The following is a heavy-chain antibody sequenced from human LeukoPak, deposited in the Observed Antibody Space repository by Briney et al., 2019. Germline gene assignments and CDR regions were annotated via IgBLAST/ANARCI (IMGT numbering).Heavy chain of an antibody. CDR2: ITPYNGNT. D-gene: IGHD1-14*01. V-gene: IGHV1-18*01. CDR1: GYTFTNYD. J-gene: IGHJ4*02. CDR3: ARGEPGNLFDY. Sequence: GASVKVSCRASGYTFTNYDITWIRQAPGQGLEWMGYITPYNGNTKYAQKLQGRVTMTTDTSTSTVYMEMRSLRSDDTAVYYCARGEPGNLFDYWGQGTLVTVSS.